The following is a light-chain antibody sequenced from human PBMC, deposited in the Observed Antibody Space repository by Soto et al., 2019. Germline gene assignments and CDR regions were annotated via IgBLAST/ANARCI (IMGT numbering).Light chain of an antibody. CDR1: SSNIGSNT. Sequence: QSVLTQPPSASGTPGQRVTISCSGSSSNIGSNTVNWYQQLPGTAPKLLIYGYIQRPSGVPDRFSGSKSGTSASLAISGLQSEDEAHYYCAAWDDSLNRPVFGGGTKVTVL. V-gene: IGLV1-44*01. CDR3: AAWDDSLNRPV. CDR2: GYI. J-gene: IGLJ3*02.